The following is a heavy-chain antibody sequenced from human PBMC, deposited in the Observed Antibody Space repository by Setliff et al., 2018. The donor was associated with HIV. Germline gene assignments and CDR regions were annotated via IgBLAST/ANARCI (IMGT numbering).Heavy chain of an antibody. V-gene: IGHV4-39*07. CDR3: ARVSKDSYDSSGNYAFEN. CDR1: GGSITSNNYY. J-gene: IGHJ4*02. CDR2: IYYSGST. D-gene: IGHD3-22*01. Sequence: SETLSLTCTVSGGSITSNNYYWGWIRQPPGKGLEWIGSIYYSGSTYYNPSLKSRVTISVDTSKNQFSLKLRSVTAADTAVYYCARVSKDSYDSSGNYAFENWGQGTLVTVSS.